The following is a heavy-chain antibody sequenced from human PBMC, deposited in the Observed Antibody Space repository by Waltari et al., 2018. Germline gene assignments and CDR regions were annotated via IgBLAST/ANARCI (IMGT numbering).Heavy chain of an antibody. CDR3: ARFISGFMAHFDY. Sequence: QVQLQQWGAGLLKPSETLSLTCAVYGAFFSGYTWSWIRQPPGKGLEWIGEINHSGGGNYTPSLNSRVTISLDSSKKQFSLRLRSLTAADTAVYYCARFISGFMAHFDYWGQGTLVAVSS. CDR1: GAFFSGYT. CDR2: INHSGGG. J-gene: IGHJ4*02. V-gene: IGHV4-34*01. D-gene: IGHD3-10*01.